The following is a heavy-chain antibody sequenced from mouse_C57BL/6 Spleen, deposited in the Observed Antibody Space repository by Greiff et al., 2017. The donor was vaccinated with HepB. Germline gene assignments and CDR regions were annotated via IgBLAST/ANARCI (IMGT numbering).Heavy chain of an antibody. V-gene: IGHV5-12*01. D-gene: IGHD2-5*01. Sequence: EVQLVESGGGLVQPGGSLKLSCAASGFTFSDYYMYWVRQTPEKRLEWVAYISNGGGSTYYPDTVKGRFTISRDNAKNTLYLQMSRLKSEDTAMYYCARLEGPTIVTTSAMDYWGQGTSVTVSS. CDR3: ARLEGPTIVTTSAMDY. CDR2: ISNGGGST. J-gene: IGHJ4*01. CDR1: GFTFSDYY.